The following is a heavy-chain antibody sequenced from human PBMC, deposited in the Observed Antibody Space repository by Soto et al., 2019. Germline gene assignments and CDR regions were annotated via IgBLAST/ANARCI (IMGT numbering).Heavy chain of an antibody. J-gene: IGHJ4*02. V-gene: IGHV3-30-3*02. CDR3: AKRYYSGSSREGSFDY. D-gene: IGHD1-26*01. CDR2: ISSDGSNK. Sequence: GGSLRLSCAASGFTFNNYAMHWVRQAPGQGLEWVAVISSDGSNKYYADSVKGRFTISRDNSKNTVYLQVNSLRAEDTAPYYCAKRYYSGSSREGSFDYWGPGSLVTVSS. CDR1: GFTFNNYA.